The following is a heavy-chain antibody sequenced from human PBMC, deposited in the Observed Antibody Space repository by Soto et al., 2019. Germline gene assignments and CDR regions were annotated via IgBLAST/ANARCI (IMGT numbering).Heavy chain of an antibody. CDR2: ISNSGST. CDR3: APLSGYNFEDF. V-gene: IGHV4-59*01. Sequence: SETLSLTCTVSGGSISSYYWSWIRQPPGKGLEWIGYISNSGSTNDSPSLKSRGTISVATSKNQFSLKLSSVTAADPAVYSCAPLSGYNFEDFWGQGPLVTVSS. CDR1: GGSISSYY. J-gene: IGHJ4*02. D-gene: IGHD5-12*01.